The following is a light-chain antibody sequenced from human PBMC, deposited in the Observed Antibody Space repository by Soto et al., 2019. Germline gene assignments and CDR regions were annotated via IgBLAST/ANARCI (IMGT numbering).Light chain of an antibody. Sequence: EIVLTQSPGTLSLSPGERATLSCRASQSVSSSYLAWYQQKPGQAPRLLIYGASSRATAIPDRFRGRGSGTDFTLTISRLEPEDFAVYYCQQYGSSPLTFGGGTKVEIK. CDR2: GAS. J-gene: IGKJ4*01. CDR3: QQYGSSPLT. CDR1: QSVSSSY. V-gene: IGKV3-20*01.